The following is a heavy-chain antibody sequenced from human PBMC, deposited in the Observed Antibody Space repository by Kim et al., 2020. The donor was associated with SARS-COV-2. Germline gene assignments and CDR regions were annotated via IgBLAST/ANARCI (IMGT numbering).Heavy chain of an antibody. CDR3: SRLPYGMDV. CDR2: IYSGGST. J-gene: IGHJ6*02. Sequence: GGSLRLSCAASGLTVDSNYMSWVRQAPGKGLEWVSVIYSGGSTFYADSVKGRFTISRDNSKNTLYLQMNSLRAEDTAVYYCSRLPYGMDVWGQGTTVTV. V-gene: IGHV3-53*01. CDR1: GLTVDSNY.